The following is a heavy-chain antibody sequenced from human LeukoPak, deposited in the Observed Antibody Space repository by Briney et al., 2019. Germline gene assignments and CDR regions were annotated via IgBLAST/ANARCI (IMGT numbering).Heavy chain of an antibody. CDR1: GFTVSSYS. CDR2: ISSSGSYI. D-gene: IGHD2-21*02. J-gene: IGHJ3*02. V-gene: IGHV3-21*01. Sequence: GGSLRLSCAASGFTVSSYSMNWVRQAPGKGLEWVSSISSSGSYIYYADSVKGRFTISRDNAKNSLYLQMNSLRAEDTAVYYCASRNQYCGGDCFWAFDIWGQGTMVTVSS. CDR3: ASRNQYCGGDCFWAFDI.